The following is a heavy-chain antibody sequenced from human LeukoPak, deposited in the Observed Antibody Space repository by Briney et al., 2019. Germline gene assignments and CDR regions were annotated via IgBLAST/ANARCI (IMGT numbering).Heavy chain of an antibody. CDR3: ARELLERPSAYYFDY. CDR2: INPNSGGT. Sequence: GSVTVSCKASGYTFTGYYMHWVRQAPGQGVEGMGWINPNSGGTNYAQKFQATVTMTRDTSISTASMELSRLRSHDTAVYYCARELLERPSAYYFDYWGQGTLVTVSS. V-gene: IGHV1-2*02. J-gene: IGHJ4*02. D-gene: IGHD1-1*01. CDR1: GYTFTGYY.